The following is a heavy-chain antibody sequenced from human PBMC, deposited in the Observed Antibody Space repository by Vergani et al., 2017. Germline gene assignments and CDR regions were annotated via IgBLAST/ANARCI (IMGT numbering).Heavy chain of an antibody. CDR1: GGSISSSSYY. CDR2: IYYSGST. CDR3: ARERPGPGSGSYYNVPRDY. D-gene: IGHD3-10*01. V-gene: IGHV4-39*07. J-gene: IGHJ4*02. Sequence: LQLQESGPGLVKPSETLSLTCTVSGGSISSSSYYWGWIRQPPGKGLEWIGSIYYSGSTYYNPSLKSRVTISVDTSKNPFSLKLSSVTAADTAVYYCARERPGPGSGSYYNVPRDYWGQGTLVTVSS.